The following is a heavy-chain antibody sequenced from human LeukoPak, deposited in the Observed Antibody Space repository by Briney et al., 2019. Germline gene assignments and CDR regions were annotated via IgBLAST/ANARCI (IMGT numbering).Heavy chain of an antibody. CDR2: ISSSSSYI. CDR1: GFTFSSYS. CDR3: ARDIDSSSWAHYYYYGMDV. Sequence: GGSLTLSCAASGFTFSSYSMNWVRQAPGKGLEWVSSISSSSSYIYYADSVKGRFTISRDNAKNSLYLQMNSLRAEGTAVYYCARDIDSSSWAHYYYYGMDVWGQGTTVTVSS. D-gene: IGHD6-13*01. V-gene: IGHV3-21*01. J-gene: IGHJ6*02.